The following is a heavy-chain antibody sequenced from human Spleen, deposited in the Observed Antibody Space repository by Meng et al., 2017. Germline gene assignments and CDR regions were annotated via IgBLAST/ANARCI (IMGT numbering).Heavy chain of an antibody. CDR3: ARGTPGRSYCDY. D-gene: IGHD3-10*01. CDR2: LGAHPGDT. J-gene: IGHJ4*02. Sequence: QGQPVQSGPEVKKPGASVKVSSKASDYTFTGYGVCWVRQAPGQGLEWMAWLGAHPGDTSHAPKFVGRVTVTADTATATAYMELRSLRSDDTAVYYCARGTPGRSYCDYWGLGTLVTVSS. V-gene: IGHV1-18*01. CDR1: DYTFTGYG.